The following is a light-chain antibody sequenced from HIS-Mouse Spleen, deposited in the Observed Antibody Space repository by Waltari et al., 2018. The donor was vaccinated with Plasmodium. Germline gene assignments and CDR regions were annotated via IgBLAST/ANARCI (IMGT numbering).Light chain of an antibody. Sequence: QSALTQPASVSGSPGQSIPISCTGTSSDFGSYNLFSWYQQHPGKAPKLMIYEGSKRPSGVSNRFSGSKSGNTASLTISGLQAEDEADYYCCSYAGSSTNWVFGGGTKLTVL. CDR1: SSDFGSYNL. V-gene: IGLV2-23*01. CDR3: CSYAGSSTNWV. J-gene: IGLJ3*02. CDR2: EGS.